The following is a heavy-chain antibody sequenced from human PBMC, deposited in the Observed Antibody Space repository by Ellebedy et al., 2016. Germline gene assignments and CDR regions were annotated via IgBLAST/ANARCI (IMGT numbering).Heavy chain of an antibody. V-gene: IGHV4-61*02. CDR1: GGSISSGSYY. J-gene: IGHJ6*02. CDR2: IYTSGST. CDR3: ARVGRDGGMDV. Sequence: SETLSLTXTVSGGSISSGSYYWSWIRQPAGKGLEWIGRIYTSGSTNYNPSLKSRVTMSVDTSKNQLSLKLTSVTAADTAVYYCARVGRDGGMDVWGQGTTVTVSS.